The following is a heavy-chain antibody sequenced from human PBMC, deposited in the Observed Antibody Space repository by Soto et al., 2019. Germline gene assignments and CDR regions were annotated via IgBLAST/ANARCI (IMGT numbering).Heavy chain of an antibody. Sequence: SETLSLTCTVSGGSISSSSYYWGWIRQPPGKGLEWIGSIYYSGSTYYNPSLKSRVTISVDTSKNQFSLKLSSVTAADTAVYYCASNYTPLNWFDPWGQGTLVTVSS. J-gene: IGHJ5*02. V-gene: IGHV4-39*01. CDR1: GGSISSSSYY. D-gene: IGHD4-4*01. CDR3: ASNYTPLNWFDP. CDR2: IYYSGST.